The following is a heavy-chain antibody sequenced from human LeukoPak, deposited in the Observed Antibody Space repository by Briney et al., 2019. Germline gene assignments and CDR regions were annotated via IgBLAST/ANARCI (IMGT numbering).Heavy chain of an antibody. CDR1: GYTFTGYY. J-gene: IGHJ3*02. D-gene: IGHD3-22*01. V-gene: IGHV1-2*02. CDR3: ARGNYGSSGQGAFDI. CDR2: INPNSGGT. Sequence: ASVKVSCKASGYTFTGYYMHWVRQAPGQGLEWMGWINPNSGGTNYAQKFQGRVTMTRDTSISTAYMELSRLRSDDTAVYYCARGNYGSSGQGAFDIWGQGTMVTVSS.